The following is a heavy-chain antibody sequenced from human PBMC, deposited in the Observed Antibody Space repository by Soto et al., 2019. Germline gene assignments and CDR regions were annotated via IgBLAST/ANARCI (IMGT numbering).Heavy chain of an antibody. D-gene: IGHD6-19*01. J-gene: IGHJ3*01. CDR2: ISGSGGST. Sequence: EVQLLESGGGLVQSGGSLRLSCAASGFTFRSYDMTWVRQAPGKGLEWVSGISGSGGSTNYADSVKGRFTISRDNPKNTLYLQMSSLSAEDTALYFCAKVRGMAVTTTGAFDLWGQGTMVTVSS. CDR1: GFTFRSYD. CDR3: AKVRGMAVTTTGAFDL. V-gene: IGHV3-23*01.